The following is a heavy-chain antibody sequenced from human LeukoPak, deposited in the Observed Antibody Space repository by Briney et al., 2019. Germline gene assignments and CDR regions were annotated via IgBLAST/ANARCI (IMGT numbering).Heavy chain of an antibody. CDR1: GGTFSSYA. CDR3: ARDVLPFDY. Sequence: GASVKVSCKASGGTFSSYAISWVRQAPGQGLEWMGWISAHNGNTNYAQKLQGRVTMTTDTSTSTAYMELRSLRSDDTAVYYCARDVLPFDYWGQGTLVTVSS. CDR2: ISAHNGNT. V-gene: IGHV1-18*01. J-gene: IGHJ4*02.